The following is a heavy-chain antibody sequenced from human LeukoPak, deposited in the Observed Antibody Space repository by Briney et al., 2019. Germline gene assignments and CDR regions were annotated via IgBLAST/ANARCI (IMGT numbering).Heavy chain of an antibody. V-gene: IGHV1-69*04. Sequence: SVKVSCKASGGTFSSYAISWVRQAPGQGLEWMGRIIPILGIANYAQKFQGRVTITADKSTSTAYMELSSLRSEDTAVYYCARAEKITYYYDSSGEYYFDYWGQGTLVTVSS. D-gene: IGHD3-22*01. CDR3: ARAEKITYYYDSSGEYYFDY. CDR1: GGTFSSYA. J-gene: IGHJ4*02. CDR2: IIPILGIA.